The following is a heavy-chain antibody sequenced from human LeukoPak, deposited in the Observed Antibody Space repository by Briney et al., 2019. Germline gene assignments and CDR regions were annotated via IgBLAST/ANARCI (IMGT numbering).Heavy chain of an antibody. CDR3: ARFPLYYYGSGSPPYYGMDV. Sequence: SETLSLTCAVYGGSFSGYYWSWIRQPPGKGLEWIGEINHSGSTNYNPSLKSRVTMSVDTSKNQFSLKLSSVTAADTAVYYCARFPLYYYGSGSPPYYGMDVWGQGTTVTVSS. CDR1: GGSFSGYY. V-gene: IGHV4-34*01. D-gene: IGHD3-10*01. J-gene: IGHJ6*02. CDR2: INHSGST.